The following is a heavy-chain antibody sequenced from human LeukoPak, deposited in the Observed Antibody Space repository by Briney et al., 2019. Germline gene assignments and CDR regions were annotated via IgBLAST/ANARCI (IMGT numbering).Heavy chain of an antibody. J-gene: IGHJ4*02. CDR3: AKWDYDSSGYYYYPFDY. CDR1: GFTFSSYA. CDR2: VSSSGGGT. Sequence: GGSLRLSCAASGFTFSSYAISWVRQAPGKGLEWVSAVSSSGGGTYYADSVKGRFTISRDNSKNTLYLQMNSLRAEDTAVHYCAKWDYDSSGYYYYPFDYWGQGTLVTVSS. D-gene: IGHD3-22*01. V-gene: IGHV3-23*01.